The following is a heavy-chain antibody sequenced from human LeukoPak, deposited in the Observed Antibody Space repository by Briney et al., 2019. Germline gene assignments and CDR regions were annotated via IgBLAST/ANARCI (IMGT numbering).Heavy chain of an antibody. CDR1: GDSVSSNSVT. V-gene: IGHV6-1*01. CDR3: ARRLTQYDCFDP. Sequence: SQTLSLTCAISGDSVSSNSVTWNWIRQSPSRGLEWLGRTYYRSTWYNDYAVSVRGRITVNPDTSKNQFSLPLNSVTPEDTAVYYCARRLTQYDCFDPWGQGILVTVSS. CDR2: TYYRSTWYN. J-gene: IGHJ5*02. D-gene: IGHD2-2*01.